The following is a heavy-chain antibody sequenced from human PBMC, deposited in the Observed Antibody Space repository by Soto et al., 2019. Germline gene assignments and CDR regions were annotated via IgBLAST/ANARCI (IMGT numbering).Heavy chain of an antibody. CDR1: GGSINVDHYH. CDR2: INDIGRT. V-gene: IGHV4-34*01. CDR3: ARALFTFTYGGQYVFDV. D-gene: IGHD3-16*01. J-gene: IGHJ3*01. Sequence: SETLSLTCTVSGGSINVDHYHWTCIRQTPGKRLEWIGEINDIGRTNYNPSLQSRVTISVDTSKNQVSLKLTSVTAADTAVYYCARALFTFTYGGQYVFDVWGQGTEVTVSS.